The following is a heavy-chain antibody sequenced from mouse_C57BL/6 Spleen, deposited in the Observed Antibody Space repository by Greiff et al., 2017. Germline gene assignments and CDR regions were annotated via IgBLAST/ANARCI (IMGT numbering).Heavy chain of an antibody. V-gene: IGHV1-15*01. CDR2: IDPETGGT. CDR1: GYTFTDYE. J-gene: IGHJ3*01. CDR3: TAYYSNYLAWFAY. Sequence: QVQLQQSGAELVRPGASVTLSCKASGYTFTDYEMHWVKQTPVHGLEWIGAIDPETGGTAYNQKFKGKAILTADKSSSTAYMELRSLTSEDSAVYYCTAYYSNYLAWFAYWGQGTLVTVSA. D-gene: IGHD2-5*01.